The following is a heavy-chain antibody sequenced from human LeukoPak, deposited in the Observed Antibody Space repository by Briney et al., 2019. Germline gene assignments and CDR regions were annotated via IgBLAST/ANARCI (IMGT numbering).Heavy chain of an antibody. D-gene: IGHD4-11*01. J-gene: IGHJ4*02. CDR1: EFTFSSYN. V-gene: IGHV3-20*04. CDR2: INWNGGNT. CDR3: ARVASNYDFDY. Sequence: GGSPRLSCAASEFTFSSYNMNWVRQAPGKGLEWVSGINWNGGNTGYADSVKGRFTISRDNAQNSLYLQMNSLRAEDTALYYCARVASNYDFDYWGQGTLVTVSS.